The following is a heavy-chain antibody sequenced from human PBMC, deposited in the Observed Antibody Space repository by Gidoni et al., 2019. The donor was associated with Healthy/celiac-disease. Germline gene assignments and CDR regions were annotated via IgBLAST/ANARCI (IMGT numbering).Heavy chain of an antibody. CDR2: IYCDDDK. Sequence: QITLKESGPTLVKPTQPLTLTCTFSGFSPSTSGVGVGWIRQPPGTALEWLALIYCDDDKRYSPSLKSRLTITKDTSKNQVVLTMTNMDPVDTATYYCARTYSSGWYEGGFDYWGQGTLVTVSS. CDR3: ARTYSSGWYEGGFDY. CDR1: GFSPSTSGVG. V-gene: IGHV2-5*02. D-gene: IGHD6-19*01. J-gene: IGHJ4*02.